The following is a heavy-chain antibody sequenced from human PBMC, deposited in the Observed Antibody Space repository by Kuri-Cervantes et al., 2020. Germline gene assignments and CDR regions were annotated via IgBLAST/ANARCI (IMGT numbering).Heavy chain of an antibody. D-gene: IGHD6-13*01. CDR2: INHSGST. Sequence: SETLSLTCAVYGGSFSGYYWSWIRQPPGKGLEWIGEINHSGSTNYNPSLKSRVTISVDTSKNQFSLKLSSVTAADTAVYYCARDLWGYSSSWYGFRSGAFDIWGQGTMVTVSS. CDR1: GGSFSGYY. CDR3: ARDLWGYSSSWYGFRSGAFDI. J-gene: IGHJ3*02. V-gene: IGHV4-34*01.